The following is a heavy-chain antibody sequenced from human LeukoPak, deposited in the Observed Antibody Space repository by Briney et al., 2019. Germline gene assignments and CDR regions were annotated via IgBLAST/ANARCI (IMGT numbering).Heavy chain of an antibody. D-gene: IGHD1-26*01. Sequence: GGSLRLSCAPSGLTFSTYWMNWVRQAPGKGLEWVSSITTSSTYTFYADSVKGRFTISRDNAKNSLYLQMNSLRAEDTAVYYCARDPYSGSYGNYYYYFMDVWGKGTTVTISS. CDR3: ARDPYSGSYGNYYYYFMDV. CDR1: GLTFSTYW. V-gene: IGHV3-21*01. J-gene: IGHJ6*03. CDR2: ITTSSTYT.